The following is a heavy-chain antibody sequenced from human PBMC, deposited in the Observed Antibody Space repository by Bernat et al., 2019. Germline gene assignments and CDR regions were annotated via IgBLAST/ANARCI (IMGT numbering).Heavy chain of an antibody. J-gene: IGHJ4*02. CDR2: MNPTRGTT. Sequence: QVQLVQSGAEVKKPGASVKVSCKASGYTFTSYDINWVRQATGQGLEWMGWMNPTRGTTGYAQKFKNRITMTRNTSISTAYMELSSLRSEDTAVYYCARMRLHTRGLDYWGQGTLVTVSS. CDR1: GYTFTSYD. D-gene: IGHD5-18*01. CDR3: ARMRLHTRGLDY. V-gene: IGHV1-8*01.